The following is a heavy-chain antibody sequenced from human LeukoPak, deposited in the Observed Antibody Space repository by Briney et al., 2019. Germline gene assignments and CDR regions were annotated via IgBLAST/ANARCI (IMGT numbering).Heavy chain of an antibody. Sequence: GGSLRLSCAASGFTFSSYGMHWVRQAPGKGLEWVAFIRYDGSNKYYADSVKGRFTISRDNSKNTLYLQMNSLRAEDTAVYYCARAGAVAGTDYYYYYGMDVWGQGTTVTVSS. J-gene: IGHJ6*02. CDR3: ARAGAVAGTDYYYYYGMDV. V-gene: IGHV3-30*02. CDR2: IRYDGSNK. CDR1: GFTFSSYG. D-gene: IGHD6-19*01.